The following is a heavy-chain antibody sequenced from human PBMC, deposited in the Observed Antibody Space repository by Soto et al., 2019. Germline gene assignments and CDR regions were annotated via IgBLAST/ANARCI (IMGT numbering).Heavy chain of an antibody. CDR2: IYYSGST. CDR3: ARLLDYGDYVRYFDY. D-gene: IGHD4-17*01. V-gene: IGHV4-39*01. J-gene: IGHJ4*02. Sequence: ETLSLTCTVSGGSISSSSYYWGWIRQPPGKGLEWIGSIYYSGSTYYNPSLKSRVTISVDTSKNQFSLKLSSVTAADTAVYYCARLLDYGDYVRYFDYWGQGTLVTVSS. CDR1: GGSISSSSYY.